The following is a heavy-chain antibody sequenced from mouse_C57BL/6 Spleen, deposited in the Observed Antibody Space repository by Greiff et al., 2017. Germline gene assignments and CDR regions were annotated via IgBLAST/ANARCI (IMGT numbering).Heavy chain of an antibody. D-gene: IGHD2-2*01. V-gene: IGHV1-42*01. CDR2: INPSTGGT. CDR1: GYSFTGYY. CDR3: ARENRLWLRRAMGY. Sequence: VQLQQSGPELVKPGASVKISCKASGYSFTGYYMNWVKQSPEKSLEWIGEINPSTGGTTYNQKFKAKATLTVDKSTSTAYMQLKSLTSEDSAVYYCARENRLWLRRAMGYWGQGTSVTVSS. J-gene: IGHJ4*01.